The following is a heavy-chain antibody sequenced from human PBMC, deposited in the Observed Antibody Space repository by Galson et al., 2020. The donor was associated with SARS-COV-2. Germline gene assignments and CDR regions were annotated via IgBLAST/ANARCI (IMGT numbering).Heavy chain of an antibody. Sequence: GESLKISCAASGFSFTTSAMNWVRQAPGKGLEWVSLISGSGGASYYAASVKGRFAISRDNSKNTLYLQMNSLRAEDTAVYYCAKDHNYGTGVLDYWGQGTLVTVSS. CDR3: AKDHNYGTGVLDY. CDR1: GFSFTTSA. J-gene: IGHJ4*02. V-gene: IGHV3-23*01. D-gene: IGHD3-16*01. CDR2: ISGSGGAS.